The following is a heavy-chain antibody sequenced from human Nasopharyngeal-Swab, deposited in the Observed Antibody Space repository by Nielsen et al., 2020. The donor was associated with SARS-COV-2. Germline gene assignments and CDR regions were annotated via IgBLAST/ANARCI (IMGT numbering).Heavy chain of an antibody. CDR1: GYTFTGYS. D-gene: IGHD6-19*01. Sequence: ASVKVSCKASGYTFTGYSMHWVRQAPGQGLEWMGRINPNSGGTNYAQKFQGRVTMTRDTSISTAYMELSRLRSDDTAVYYCARDRRVIAVAGTGLDYWGQGTLVTVSS. CDR2: INPNSGGT. J-gene: IGHJ4*02. V-gene: IGHV1-2*06. CDR3: ARDRRVIAVAGTGLDY.